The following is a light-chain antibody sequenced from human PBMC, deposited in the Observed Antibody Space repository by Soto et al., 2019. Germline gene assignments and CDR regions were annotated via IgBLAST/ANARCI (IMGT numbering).Light chain of an antibody. V-gene: IGKV1-39*01. CDR3: QQSYSTPGT. CDR2: AAS. CDR1: QTISTY. Sequence: DVQMTQSPSSLSASVGDRVTITCRASQTISTYLHWYQQKPGKAPKLLSYAASSLQSGVPSRFSGSRSGTHFTLTISSLQPEDFATYYCQQSYSTPGTFGPGTKVDIK. J-gene: IGKJ3*01.